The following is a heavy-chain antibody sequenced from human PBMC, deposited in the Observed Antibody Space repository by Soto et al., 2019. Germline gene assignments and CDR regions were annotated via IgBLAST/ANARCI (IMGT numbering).Heavy chain of an antibody. CDR2: TSYDGRHT. V-gene: IGHV3-30*18. Sequence: QVQLVESRGGVVQPGGSLRLACAASGFTFSAYGIHWVRQAPGKGLEWVAITSYDGRHTSYVDSVKGRFTISRDNSGNTALLEMNRLRVEDTAVYYCAKTRNSVINYNYYDNMDVSGQGTTVTVSS. CDR3: AKTRNSVINYNYYDNMDV. CDR1: GFTFSAYG. J-gene: IGHJ6*02. D-gene: IGHD3-10*01.